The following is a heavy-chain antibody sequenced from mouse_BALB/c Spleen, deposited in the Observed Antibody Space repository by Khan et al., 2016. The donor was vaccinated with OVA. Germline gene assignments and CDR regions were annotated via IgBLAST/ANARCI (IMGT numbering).Heavy chain of an antibody. Sequence: EVQGVESGGDLVKPGGSLKLSCAASGFTFSNYGMSWVRQTPDKRLEWVATISSDGSYTYYPDSVKGRFTISRNNAKNTLYLQMTSLRSEDTAMFYCTSHLTVSFAYWGQGTLVTVSA. CDR2: ISSDGSYT. CDR3: TSHLTVSFAY. J-gene: IGHJ3*01. D-gene: IGHD4-1*01. CDR1: GFTFSNYG. V-gene: IGHV5-6*01.